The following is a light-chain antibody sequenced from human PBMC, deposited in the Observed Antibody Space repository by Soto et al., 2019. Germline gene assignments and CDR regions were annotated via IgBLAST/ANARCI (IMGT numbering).Light chain of an antibody. Sequence: DIQMTQSPSTLSASVGDRVTITCRASQSVTTWLVWNQRKPGKAPKLLIYAASSLQSGVPLRFSGSGSGTDFTLTISSLQPEDFATYYCQQSFSTLWTFGQGTKVDI. CDR1: QSVTTW. V-gene: IGKV1-39*01. CDR2: AAS. J-gene: IGKJ1*01. CDR3: QQSFSTLWT.